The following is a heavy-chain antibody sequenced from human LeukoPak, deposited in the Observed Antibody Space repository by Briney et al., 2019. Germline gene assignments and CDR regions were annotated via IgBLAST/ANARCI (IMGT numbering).Heavy chain of an antibody. D-gene: IGHD3-9*01. CDR3: ARAGHAELVTQRWPAYYFDY. J-gene: IGHJ4*02. V-gene: IGHV3-21*01. Sequence: GGSLRLSCAASGFTFSSYSMNWVRQAPGKGLEWVSSISSSSSYIYYADSVKGRFTISRDNAKNSLYLQMNSLRAEDTAVYYCARAGHAELVTQRWPAYYFDYWGQGTLVTVSS. CDR1: GFTFSSYS. CDR2: ISSSSSYI.